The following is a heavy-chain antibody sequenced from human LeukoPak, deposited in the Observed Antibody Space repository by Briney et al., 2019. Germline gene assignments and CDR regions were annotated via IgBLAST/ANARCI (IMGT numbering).Heavy chain of an antibody. Sequence: PGGSLRLSCAASGFTFGGFTMAWVRQAPGKGLEWVSAISGSGGSTYYADSVKGRFTISRDNSKNTLYLQMNSLRAEDTAVYYCAKLRTIVVVPAAIWYWGQGTLVTVSS. CDR3: AKLRTIVVVPAAIWY. CDR2: ISGSGGST. CDR1: GFTFGGFT. V-gene: IGHV3-23*01. J-gene: IGHJ4*02. D-gene: IGHD2-2*01.